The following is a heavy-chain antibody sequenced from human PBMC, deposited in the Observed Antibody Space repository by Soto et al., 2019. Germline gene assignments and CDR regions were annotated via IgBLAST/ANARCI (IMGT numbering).Heavy chain of an antibody. CDR2: INPNSGGT. CDR1: GYTFTGYY. J-gene: IGHJ6*02. V-gene: IGHV1-2*04. D-gene: IGHD6-13*01. Sequence: ASVKVSCKASGYTFTGYYMHWVRQAPGQGLEWMGWINPNSGGTNYSQKFQVWVTMTRDTPKSTAYMELSRLRSDDTAVYYCARDSSSWYSPRNYGMDAWGQGTTVTVSS. CDR3: ARDSSSWYSPRNYGMDA.